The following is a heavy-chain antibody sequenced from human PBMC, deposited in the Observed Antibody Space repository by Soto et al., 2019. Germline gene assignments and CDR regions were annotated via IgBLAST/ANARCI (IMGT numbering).Heavy chain of an antibody. CDR2: ISYDGSNK. CDR3: AKVQAKLLLCSGMDV. V-gene: IGHV3-30*18. J-gene: IGHJ6*02. Sequence: QVQLVESGGGVVQPGRSLRLSCAASGFTFSSYGMHWVRQAPGKGLECVAVISYDGSNKYYADSVKGRFTISRDNSKNTLYLQMNSLRGEDMVVYYCAKVQAKLLLCSGMDVWGQGTTVTVSS. CDR1: GFTFSSYG. D-gene: IGHD1-26*01.